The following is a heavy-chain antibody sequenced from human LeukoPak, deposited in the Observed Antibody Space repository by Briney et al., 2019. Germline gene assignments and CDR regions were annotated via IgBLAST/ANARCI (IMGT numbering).Heavy chain of an antibody. CDR1: GFTFSDYY. Sequence: GGSLRLSCAASGFTFSDYYMSWIRQAPGKGLEWVSYISSSGSTIYYADSVKGRFTISRDNAKNSLYLQMNSLRAEDTVVYYCARAIDYSNSYYYYYMDVWGKGTTVTVSS. V-gene: IGHV3-11*01. CDR3: ARAIDYSNSYYYYYMDV. J-gene: IGHJ6*03. D-gene: IGHD4-11*01. CDR2: ISSSGSTI.